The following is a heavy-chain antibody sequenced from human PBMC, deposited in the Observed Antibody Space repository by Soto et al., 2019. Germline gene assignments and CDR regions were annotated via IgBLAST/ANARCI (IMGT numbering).Heavy chain of an antibody. V-gene: IGHV3-23*01. D-gene: IGHD3-3*01. CDR1: GFTFSSYA. CDR2: ISGSGGST. CDR3: AKDLRFLEWFPLPYVGEVANGGWFDP. J-gene: IGHJ5*02. Sequence: GGSLRLSCAASGFTFSSYAMSWVRQAPGKGLEWVSAISGSGGSTYYADSVKGRFTISRDNSKNTLYLQMNSLRAEDTAVYYCAKDLRFLEWFPLPYVGEVANGGWFDPWGQGTLVTVSS.